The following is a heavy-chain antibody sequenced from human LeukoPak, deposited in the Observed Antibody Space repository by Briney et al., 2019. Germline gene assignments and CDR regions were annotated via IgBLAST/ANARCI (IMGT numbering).Heavy chain of an antibody. D-gene: IGHD6-6*01. CDR1: GFIFSSYE. CDR3: ARLYSSSSGKAFDI. V-gene: IGHV3-48*03. Sequence: GGSLSLFFAACGFIFSSYEMIWVRQAPGKGRVWVSYIGSSVRTIYYADSVKGRFTISRDNANNSLYLQMNSLRTEDTSVYYCARLYSSSSGKAFDIWGQGTMVTVSS. J-gene: IGHJ3*02. CDR2: IGSSVRTI.